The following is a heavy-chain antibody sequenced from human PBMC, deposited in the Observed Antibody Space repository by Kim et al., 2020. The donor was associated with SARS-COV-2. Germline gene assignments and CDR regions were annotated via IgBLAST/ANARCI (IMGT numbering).Heavy chain of an antibody. CDR2: VDPHDSYT. J-gene: IGHJ4*02. CDR3: ARNYGGNTSDY. Sequence: GESLKISCQGSAYVFTNYWISWVRQMPGKGLEWMGTVDPHDSYTKYSPSFEGHVTISAAESISTAYLNWSSLKASDSGFYYCARNYGGNTSDYWGQGTLV. D-gene: IGHD4-17*01. CDR1: AYVFTNYW. V-gene: IGHV5-10-1*01.